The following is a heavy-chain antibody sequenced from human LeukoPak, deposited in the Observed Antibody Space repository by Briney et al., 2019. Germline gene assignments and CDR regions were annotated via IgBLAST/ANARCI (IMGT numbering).Heavy chain of an antibody. Sequence: GGSLRLSCAASGFTFSSHWMSWVRQAPGKGLEWVANIKQDGSEKYYVDSVKGRFTISRDNAKNSLYLQMNSLRAEDTAVYYCAREQFARSKVYYYYYYMDVWGKGTTVTVSS. D-gene: IGHD3-10*01. V-gene: IGHV3-7*01. J-gene: IGHJ6*03. CDR1: GFTFSSHW. CDR2: IKQDGSEK. CDR3: AREQFARSKVYYYYYYMDV.